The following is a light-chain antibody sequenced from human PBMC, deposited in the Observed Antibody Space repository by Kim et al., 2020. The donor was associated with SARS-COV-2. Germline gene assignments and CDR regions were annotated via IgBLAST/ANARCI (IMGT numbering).Light chain of an antibody. J-gene: IGLJ2*01. V-gene: IGLV2-14*03. CDR3: SSYTSSSTLV. CDR2: DVS. Sequence: GQSITISCPGTTSVVGAYTYVSWYQQHPGNAPKLMIYDVSNRPSGVSNLFSGSKSGNTASLTISGLQAEDEADYYCSSYTSSSTLVFGGETQLTVL. CDR1: TSVVGAYTY.